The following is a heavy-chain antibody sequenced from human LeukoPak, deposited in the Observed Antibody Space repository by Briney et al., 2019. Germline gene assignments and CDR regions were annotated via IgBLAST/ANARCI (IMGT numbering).Heavy chain of an antibody. D-gene: IGHD6-19*01. CDR3: ARDPRGSGWYYPHLDY. J-gene: IGHJ4*02. Sequence: GGSLRLSCAASGFTVSSNYMSWVRQAPGKGLEWVSVIYSGGSTYYADSVKGRFTISRDNSKNTLYLQMNSLRAEDTAVYYCARDPRGSGWYYPHLDYWGQGTLVTVSS. CDR2: IYSGGST. CDR1: GFTVSSNY. V-gene: IGHV3-53*01.